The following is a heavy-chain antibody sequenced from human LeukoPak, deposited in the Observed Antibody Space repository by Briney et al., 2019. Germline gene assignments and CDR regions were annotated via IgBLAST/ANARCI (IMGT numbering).Heavy chain of an antibody. CDR2: ISSSSSTI. Sequence: PGGSLRPSCTASGFTVSSNCMSWVRQAPGKGLEWVSYISSSSSTIYYADSVKGRFTISRDNAKNSLYLQMNSLRAEDTAVYYCARPLEENWFDPWGQGTLVTVSS. J-gene: IGHJ5*02. CDR1: GFTVSSNC. CDR3: ARPLEENWFDP. V-gene: IGHV3-48*04.